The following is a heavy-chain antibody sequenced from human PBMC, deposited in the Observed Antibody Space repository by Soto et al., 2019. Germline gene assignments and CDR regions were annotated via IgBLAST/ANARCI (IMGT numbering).Heavy chain of an antibody. J-gene: IGHJ5*02. CDR1: GYTFTTYG. V-gene: IGHV1-18*01. D-gene: IGHD3-10*01. CDR3: ARGVGSGIYYNQYNWFDP. CDR2: INVYNGNT. Sequence: QVPLVQSGGEVKKPGASVKVSCKASGYTFTTYGISWVRQAPGQGLEWMGWINVYNGNTKYAQKLQGRVTMTTDTSTSKAYMELRSLISDDTAVYYCARGVGSGIYYNQYNWFDPWGQGTLVTVSS.